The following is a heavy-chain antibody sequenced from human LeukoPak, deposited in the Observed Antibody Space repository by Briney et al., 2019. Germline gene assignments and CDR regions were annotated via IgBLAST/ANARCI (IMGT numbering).Heavy chain of an antibody. J-gene: IGHJ4*02. V-gene: IGHV1-46*01. D-gene: IGHD6-13*01. CDR3: AREQQLIRGDY. CDR2: INPSGGST. Sequence: ASVKVSCKASGYTFTSYYMHWVRQAPGQGLEWMGIINPSGGSTSYAQKFQGRVTMTRDMSTSTAYMELRSLRSDDTAVYYCAREQQLIRGDYWGQGTLVTVSS. CDR1: GYTFTSYY.